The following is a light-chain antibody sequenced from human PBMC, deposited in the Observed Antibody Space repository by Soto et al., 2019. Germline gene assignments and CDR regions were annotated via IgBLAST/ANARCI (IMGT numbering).Light chain of an antibody. CDR3: QQSYSTPIT. J-gene: IGKJ5*01. CDR2: AAS. V-gene: IGKV1-39*01. CDR1: QSISSY. Sequence: DIPMTQSPSSLSASVGDRVTITCRASQSISSYLNWYQQKPGKAPKLLIYAASSLQSGVPSRFSGSGSGTDFTLTISSQLPEDFATYYCQQSYSTPITFGQGTRLEIK.